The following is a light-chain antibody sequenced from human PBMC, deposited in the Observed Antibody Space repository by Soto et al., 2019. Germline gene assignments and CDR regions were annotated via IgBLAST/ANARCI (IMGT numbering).Light chain of an antibody. J-gene: IGKJ2*01. CDR1: QSVSSSY. CDR2: GAS. Sequence: EIVLTQSPGTLSLSPGERATLSCRASQSVSSSYLAWYQQKPGQAPRLLIYGASSRATGIPDRSSGSGSVTDFSLTISRLEPEDFAVYYCQQYGSSPPLYTFGQGTKLEIK. V-gene: IGKV3-20*01. CDR3: QQYGSSPPLYT.